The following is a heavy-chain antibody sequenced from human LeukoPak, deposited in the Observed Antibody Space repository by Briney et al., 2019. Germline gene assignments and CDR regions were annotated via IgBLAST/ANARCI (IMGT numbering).Heavy chain of an antibody. V-gene: IGHV1-2*06. D-gene: IGHD3-22*01. CDR3: AESLNYYDSSGYGF. CDR2: INPNSGGT. J-gene: IGHJ4*02. CDR1: GYTFTGYY. Sequence: ASVKVSCKASGYTFTGYYMHWVLQAPGQGLEWMGRINPNSGGTNYAQKFQGRVTMTGDTSISTAYMELSRLRSDDTAVYYCAESLNYYDSSGYGFWGQGTLVTVSS.